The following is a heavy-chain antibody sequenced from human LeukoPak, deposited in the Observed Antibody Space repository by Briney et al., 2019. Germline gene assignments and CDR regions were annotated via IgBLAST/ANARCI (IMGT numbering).Heavy chain of an antibody. CDR1: GYTFTGYY. CDR2: INPNSGGT. Sequence: ASVKVSCKASGYTFTGYYMHWVRQAPGQGLEWMGWINPNSGGTNYAQNFQGRVTMTRDTSISTAYMELSSLGSGDTALYYCARETAVTTIRHFDYWGQGTLVTISS. D-gene: IGHD4-11*01. CDR3: ARETAVTTIRHFDY. J-gene: IGHJ4*02. V-gene: IGHV1-2*02.